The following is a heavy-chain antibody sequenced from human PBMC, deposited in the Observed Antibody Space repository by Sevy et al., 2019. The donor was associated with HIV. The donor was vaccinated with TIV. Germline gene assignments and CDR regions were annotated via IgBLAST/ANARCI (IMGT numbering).Heavy chain of an antibody. J-gene: IGHJ4*02. CDR2: ISSSGSTI. Sequence: GGSLRLSCAASGFTFSDYYMSWIRQAPGKGLEWVSYISSSGSTIYYADSVKGRFTISRDNAKNSLYLQMNSLRAEDTAMYYCAKDFLSPNYYGTQFDFWGQGTVVTVSS. CDR3: AKDFLSPNYYGTQFDF. V-gene: IGHV3-11*01. CDR1: GFTFSDYY. D-gene: IGHD3-10*01.